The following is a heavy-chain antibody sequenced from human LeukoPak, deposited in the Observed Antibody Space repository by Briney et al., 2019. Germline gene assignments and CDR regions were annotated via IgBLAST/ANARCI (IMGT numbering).Heavy chain of an antibody. V-gene: IGHV1-46*01. Sequence: GASVKVSCKASGYTFTSYYMHWVRQAPGQGLEWMGIINPSGGSTSYAQKFQGRVTMTRDTSTSTVYMELSSLRSEDTAVYYCARNYYDSSGYYYFLGDWGQGTLVTVSS. CDR2: INPSGGST. CDR3: ARNYYDSSGYYYFLGD. D-gene: IGHD3-22*01. CDR1: GYTFTSYY. J-gene: IGHJ4*02.